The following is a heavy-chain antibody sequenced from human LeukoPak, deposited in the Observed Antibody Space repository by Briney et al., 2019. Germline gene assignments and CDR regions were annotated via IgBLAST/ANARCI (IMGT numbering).Heavy chain of an antibody. CDR3: ARNMEYSYGLFYYYYYMDV. CDR2: INHSGST. V-gene: IGHV4-34*01. D-gene: IGHD5-18*01. CDR1: GGSFSGYY. J-gene: IGHJ6*03. Sequence: SETLSLTCAVYGGSFSGYYWSWIRQPPGKGLEWIGEINHSGSTNYNPSLKSRVTISVDTSKNQFSLKPSSVTAADTAVYYCARNMEYSYGLFYYYYYMDVWGKGTTVTISS.